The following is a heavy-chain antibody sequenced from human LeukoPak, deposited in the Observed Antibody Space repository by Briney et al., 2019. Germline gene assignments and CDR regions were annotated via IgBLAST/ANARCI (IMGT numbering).Heavy chain of an antibody. CDR3: TRYNNDHFDY. J-gene: IGHJ4*02. CDR1: GFTFGDCG. D-gene: IGHD1-14*01. V-gene: IGHV3-33*01. CDR2: IAYDGSRA. Sequence: PGGSLRLSCAGSGFTFGDCGMHWFRQTPGKGLEWVAVIAYDGSRAFYADSVKGRFTISRDNSKNTMSVQMDDLRAEDTAVYYCTRYNNDHFDYWGQGTLVTVSS.